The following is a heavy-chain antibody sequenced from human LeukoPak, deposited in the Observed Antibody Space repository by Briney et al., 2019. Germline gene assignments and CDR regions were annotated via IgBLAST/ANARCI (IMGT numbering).Heavy chain of an antibody. CDR3: ARLEYYYDSSEDPYFDY. J-gene: IGHJ4*02. V-gene: IGHV3-21*01. Sequence: GGSLRLSCAASGFTFSSYSMNWVRQAPGKGLEWVSSISSSSTYIYYADSVKGRFTISRDNAKNSLYLQMNSLRAEDTAAYYCARLEYYYDSSEDPYFDYWGQGILVTVSS. CDR1: GFTFSSYS. CDR2: ISSSSTYI. D-gene: IGHD3-22*01.